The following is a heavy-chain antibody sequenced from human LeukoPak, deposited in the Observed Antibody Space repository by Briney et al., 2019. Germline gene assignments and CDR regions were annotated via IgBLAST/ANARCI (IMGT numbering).Heavy chain of an antibody. J-gene: IGHJ4*02. D-gene: IGHD1-1*01. Sequence: PGGSLRLSCAASGFTFSDYYMSWIRQAAGKGLEWVSYIGSSSSYTNYADSVKGRFTISRDNAKNSLYLQMNSLRAEDTAVYYCAKYLYNWNDGGSVDYWGQGTLVTVSS. CDR2: IGSSSSYT. V-gene: IGHV3-11*06. CDR1: GFTFSDYY. CDR3: AKYLYNWNDGGSVDY.